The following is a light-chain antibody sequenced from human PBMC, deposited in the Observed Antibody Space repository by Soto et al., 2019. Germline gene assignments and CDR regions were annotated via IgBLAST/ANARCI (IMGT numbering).Light chain of an antibody. Sequence: QSALTQPPSASGTPGQSVTVSCSGSGSNIGGNTVNWYQQVPGAAPKLLIYHNDRRPSGVPDRFSGFKAGTSASLGISGLQSADEADYYCAVWDGSLNGPAFGGGTKVTVL. CDR1: GSNIGGNT. V-gene: IGLV1-44*01. J-gene: IGLJ3*02. CDR3: AVWDGSLNGPA. CDR2: HND.